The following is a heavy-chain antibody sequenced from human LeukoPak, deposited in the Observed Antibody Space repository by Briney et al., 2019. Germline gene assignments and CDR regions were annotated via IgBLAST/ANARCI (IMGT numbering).Heavy chain of an antibody. D-gene: IGHD2-15*01. V-gene: IGHV3-7*03. CDR1: GFPFSSYW. J-gene: IGHJ4*02. Sequence: GGSLRLSCAASGFPFSSYWMAWVRQAPGKGLEWVASIKQDGGETFYVDSVKGRFTISRDNAKNSLYLQMNSLRAEDTAVYYCARGGAAVEAATFDYWGQGTLVTVSS. CDR2: IKQDGGET. CDR3: ARGGAAVEAATFDY.